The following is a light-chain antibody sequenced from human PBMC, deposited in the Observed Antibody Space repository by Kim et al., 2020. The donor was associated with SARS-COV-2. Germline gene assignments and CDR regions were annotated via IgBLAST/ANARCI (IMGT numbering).Light chain of an antibody. J-gene: IGKJ4*01. CDR2: AAS. V-gene: IGKV1-39*01. CDR1: QSISTY. CDR3: QLSYPTHA. Sequence: DIQMTQSPSYLSASVGDRVTITCRTSQSISTYLNWYQHKPGKAPKLLIYAASTLESGVPSRFSGSGSEKDFTLTIDSLQPEDFATYHSQLSYPTHAFGGGTKLEI.